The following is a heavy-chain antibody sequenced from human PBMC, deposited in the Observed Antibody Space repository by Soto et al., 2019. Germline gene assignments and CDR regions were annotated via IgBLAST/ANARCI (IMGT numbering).Heavy chain of an antibody. Sequence: QVQLVQSGAEVKRPGASVRISCKASGYTFTTYYIHWVRQAPGQGLELMGIIDPSGGAPTYAQNFQGRITMPRDTSANLVYLTLSSLRSDDTAVYYCARVPYDTTAYYAIWGQGTLVTVSS. CDR1: GYTFTTYY. CDR2: IDPSGGAP. V-gene: IGHV1-46*01. D-gene: IGHD3-22*01. CDR3: ARVPYDTTAYYAI. J-gene: IGHJ4*02.